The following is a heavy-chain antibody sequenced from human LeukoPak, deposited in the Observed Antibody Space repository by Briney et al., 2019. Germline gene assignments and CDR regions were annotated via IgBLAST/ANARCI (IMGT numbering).Heavy chain of an antibody. CDR1: GGTFSSYA. J-gene: IGHJ4*02. V-gene: IGHV1-69*06. CDR3: ARGLLRYFDWFFDY. CDR2: IIPIFGTA. Sequence: WASVKVSCKASGGTFSSYAISWVRQAPGQGLEWMGGIIPIFGTANYAQKFQGRVTITADKFTSTAYMELSSLRSEDTAVYYCARGLLRYFDWFFDYWGQGTLVTVSS. D-gene: IGHD3-9*01.